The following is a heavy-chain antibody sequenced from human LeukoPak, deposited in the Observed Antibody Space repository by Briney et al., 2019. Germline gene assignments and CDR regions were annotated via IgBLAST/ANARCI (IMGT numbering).Heavy chain of an antibody. D-gene: IGHD3-22*01. J-gene: IGHJ6*03. V-gene: IGHV4-61*02. CDR1: GGSISSGSYY. Sequence: PSETLSLTCTVSGGSISSGSYYWSWIRQPAGKGLEWIGRIYTSGSTNYNPSLKSRVTISVDTSKNQFSLKLSSVTAADTAVYYCARVRYDSSGYIYYYMDVWGKGTTVTISS. CDR3: ARVRYDSSGYIYYYMDV. CDR2: IYTSGST.